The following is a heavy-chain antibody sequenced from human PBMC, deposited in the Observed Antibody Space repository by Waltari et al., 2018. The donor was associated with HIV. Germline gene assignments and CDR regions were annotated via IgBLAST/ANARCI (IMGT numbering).Heavy chain of an antibody. CDR1: GFSLRHAKVG. CDR2: IFSNDGK. V-gene: IGHV2-26*01. CDR3: ARVTAGYSASRGYAFYYYYYMDV. D-gene: IGHD4-4*01. J-gene: IGHJ6*03. Sequence: QVTLKESGPVLVKPTETLTLTCTVSGFSLRHAKVGVTWLRQPPGKALEWLAHIFSNDGKSYSPSLKTRLTVSEDTSKSQVVLSMTNMNPVDTATYYCARVTAGYSASRGYAFYYYYYMDVWGRGTTVTVSS.